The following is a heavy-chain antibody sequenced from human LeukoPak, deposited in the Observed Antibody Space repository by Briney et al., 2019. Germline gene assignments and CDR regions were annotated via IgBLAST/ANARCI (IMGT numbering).Heavy chain of an antibody. CDR3: ATLHRDYYDSSGF. D-gene: IGHD3-22*01. V-gene: IGHV1-2*06. CDR2: INPNSGGT. J-gene: IGHJ4*02. CDR1: GYTFTSYY. Sequence: ASVKVSCKASGYTFTSYYMHWVRQAPGQGLEWMGRINPNSGGTNYAQKFQGRVTMTRDTSISTAYLELSRLRSDDTAAYYCATLHRDYYDSSGFWGQGTLVTVSS.